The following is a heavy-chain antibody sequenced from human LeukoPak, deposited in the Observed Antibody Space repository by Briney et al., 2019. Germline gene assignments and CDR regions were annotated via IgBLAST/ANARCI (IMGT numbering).Heavy chain of an antibody. J-gene: IGHJ3*02. CDR3: AREGAGGVAAAGTSAFDI. Sequence: ASVKVSCKASGYTFTGYYMRWVRQAPGQGLEWMGWINPNSGGTNYAQKFQGRVTMTRDTSISTAYMELSRLRSDDTAVYYCAREGAGGVAAAGTSAFDIWGQGTMVTVSS. D-gene: IGHD6-13*01. CDR2: INPNSGGT. CDR1: GYTFTGYY. V-gene: IGHV1-2*02.